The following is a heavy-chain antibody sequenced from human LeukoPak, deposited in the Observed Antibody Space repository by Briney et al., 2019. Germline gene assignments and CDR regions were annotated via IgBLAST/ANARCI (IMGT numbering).Heavy chain of an antibody. D-gene: IGHD3-10*01. J-gene: IGHJ6*02. CDR1: GGTFSSYA. CDR2: IIPIFGSA. Sequence: ASVKVSCKASGGTFSSYAISWVRQAPGQGLEWMGGIIPIFGSANYAQKFQGRVTITADESTSTAYMELSSLRSEDTAVYYCARVREGSGRYNYYYGMDVWGQGTTVTVSS. V-gene: IGHV1-69*01. CDR3: ARVREGSGRYNYYYGMDV.